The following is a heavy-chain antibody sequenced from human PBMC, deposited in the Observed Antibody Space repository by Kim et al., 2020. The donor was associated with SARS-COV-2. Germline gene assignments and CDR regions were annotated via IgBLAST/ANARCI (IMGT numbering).Heavy chain of an antibody. J-gene: IGHJ6*02. V-gene: IGHV1-3*01. Sequence: ASVKVSCKASGYTFTSYAMHWVRQAPGQRLEWMGWINAGNGNTKYSQKFQGRVTITRDTSASTAYMELSSLRSEDTAVYYCAGSPYQLLRWTVGYYYGMDVWGQGTTVTVSS. D-gene: IGHD2-2*01. CDR2: INAGNGNT. CDR3: AGSPYQLLRWTVGYYYGMDV. CDR1: GYTFTSYA.